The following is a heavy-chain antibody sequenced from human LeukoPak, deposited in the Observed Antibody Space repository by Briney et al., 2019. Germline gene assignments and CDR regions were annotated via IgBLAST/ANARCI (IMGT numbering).Heavy chain of an antibody. CDR1: GFTLSTNA. J-gene: IGHJ4*02. D-gene: IGHD6-19*01. Sequence: PPGGSLRLSCLTSGFTLSTNAMSWVRQAPGKGLEWVSAISGSGGSTYYADSVKGRFTISRDNSKNTLYLQMNSLRAEDTAVYYCAKGSWSSGWYGPIGDLTFDYWGQGILVTVSS. CDR3: AKGSWSSGWYGPIGDLTFDY. V-gene: IGHV3-23*01. CDR2: ISGSGGST.